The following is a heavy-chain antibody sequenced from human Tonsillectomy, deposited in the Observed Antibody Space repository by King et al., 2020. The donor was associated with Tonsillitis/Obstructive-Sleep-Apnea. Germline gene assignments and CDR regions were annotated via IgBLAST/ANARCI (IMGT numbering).Heavy chain of an antibody. D-gene: IGHD3/OR15-3a*01. V-gene: IGHV2-5*02. J-gene: IGHJ6*03. CDR2: IYWDDDK. CDR3: AHKGWTVGAYYYHYMDV. CDR1: GFSLTTRGVG. Sequence: TLKESGPALVKPTQTLTLTCTFSGFSLTTRGVGVGWIRQPPGKALEWLALIYWDDDKRYRPSLESRLTITKVTSKNQVVLTMTNVAPVDTGTYFCAHKGWTVGAYYYHYMDVWGKGTTVTVSS.